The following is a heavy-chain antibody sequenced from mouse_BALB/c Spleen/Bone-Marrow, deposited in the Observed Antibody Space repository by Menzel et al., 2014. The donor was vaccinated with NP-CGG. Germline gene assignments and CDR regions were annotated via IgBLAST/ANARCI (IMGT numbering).Heavy chain of an antibody. CDR2: IWGDRGT. Sequence: QVQLKDSGAGLVAPSACLSITCTVSGFSLTSYCVNWVRQPPGKGLEWIGVIWGDRGTTYHSARTSRLSINKDNSKSPVCLKPNRHQTDDPATYYCDEEWRFRFTISTAHAYWGQGTLLTVSA. D-gene: IGHD2-14*01. V-gene: IGHV2-3*01. CDR1: GFSLTSYC. J-gene: IGHJ3*01. CDR3: DEEWRFRFTISTAHAY.